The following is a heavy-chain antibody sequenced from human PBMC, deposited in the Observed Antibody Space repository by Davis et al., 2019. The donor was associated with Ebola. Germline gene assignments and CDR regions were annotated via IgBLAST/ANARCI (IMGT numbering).Heavy chain of an antibody. V-gene: IGHV3-30*02. Sequence: PGGSLRLSCTASGFTFSSYGMHWVRQAPGKGLEWVAFIRYDGSNKYYADSVKGRFTISRDNSKNTLYLQMNSLRAEDTAVYYCAKDAAAPSSGWVGDFDYWGQGTLVTVSS. D-gene: IGHD6-19*01. J-gene: IGHJ4*02. CDR3: AKDAAAPSSGWVGDFDY. CDR1: GFTFSSYG. CDR2: IRYDGSNK.